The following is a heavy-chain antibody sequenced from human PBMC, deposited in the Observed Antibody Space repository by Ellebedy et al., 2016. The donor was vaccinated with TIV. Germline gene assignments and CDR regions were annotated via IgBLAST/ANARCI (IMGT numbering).Heavy chain of an antibody. CDR1: GFTFSSYA. D-gene: IGHD3-10*01. CDR2: ISGSGGST. J-gene: IGHJ4*02. CDR3: AKRSYYYGSGRDSD. Sequence: GESLKISXAASGFTFSSYAMSWVRQAPGKGLEWVSAISGSGGSTYYADSVKGRFTISRDNSKNTLYLQMNSLRAEDTAVYYCAKRSYYYGSGRDSDWGQGTLVTVSS. V-gene: IGHV3-23*01.